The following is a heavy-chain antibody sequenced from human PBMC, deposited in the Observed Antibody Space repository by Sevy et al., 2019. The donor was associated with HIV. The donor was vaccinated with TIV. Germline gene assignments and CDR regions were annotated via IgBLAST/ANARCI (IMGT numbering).Heavy chain of an antibody. J-gene: IGHJ4*02. CDR3: ARDLAGPDGYSYGYYFDY. CDR1: GFTFSNYS. V-gene: IGHV3-21*01. CDR2: ISSGSNYI. D-gene: IGHD5-18*01. Sequence: GSLRLSCAVSGFTFSNYSMNWVRQAPGKGPEWVSSISSGSNYIYYADSVKGRFTISRDNAKNSLYLQMSSLRAEDTAVYYCARDLAGPDGYSYGYYFDYWGQGTLVTVSS.